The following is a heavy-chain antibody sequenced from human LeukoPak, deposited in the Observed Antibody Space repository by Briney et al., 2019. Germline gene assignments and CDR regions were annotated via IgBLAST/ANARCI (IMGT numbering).Heavy chain of an antibody. CDR3: ARDRPRYCSSTSCSNHATPWFFDL. V-gene: IGHV4-30-4*01. J-gene: IGHJ2*01. D-gene: IGHD2-2*01. CDR2: INYSGST. Sequence: SETLSLTCTVSGGSISSGDDYWSWIRQPPGKGLEWIGHINYSGSTYYNPSLKSRVTISVDTSKNQFSLRLSSVTAADTAVYHCARDRPRYCSSTSCSNHATPWFFDLWGRGTLVTVSS. CDR1: GGSISSGDDY.